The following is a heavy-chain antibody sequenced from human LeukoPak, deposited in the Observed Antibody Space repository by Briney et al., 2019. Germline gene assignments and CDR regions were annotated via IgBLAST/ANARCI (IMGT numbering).Heavy chain of an antibody. CDR1: GFTLSRDW. D-gene: IGHD5/OR15-5a*01. Sequence: PSGGSLRLLCAASGFTLSRDWMHWVRQAPGNGLVWVSRISDDGSITTYADSVQGRFTISRDNARSTVFLQMNSPRVEDTAVYFCVRRYYEYNVYDPHFDCWGQGILVTVSS. CDR2: ISDDGSIT. J-gene: IGHJ4*02. V-gene: IGHV3-74*03. CDR3: VRRYYEYNVYDPHFDC.